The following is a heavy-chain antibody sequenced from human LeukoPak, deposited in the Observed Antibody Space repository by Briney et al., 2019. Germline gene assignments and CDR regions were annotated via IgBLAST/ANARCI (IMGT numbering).Heavy chain of an antibody. CDR1: GYTFSGYS. CDR2: ICGGGGRK. D-gene: IGHD3/OR15-3a*01. Sequence: GGSLRVSCAASGYTFSGYSMNWVRQAPGKGLEWVSGICGGGGRKYYADSVKGRFTISRENSNNTLFLQMTTLRADDPALYYFPTGTGINHFHWFAPSGQGTLFTVSS. CDR3: PTGTGINHFHWFAP. J-gene: IGHJ5*02. V-gene: IGHV3-23*03.